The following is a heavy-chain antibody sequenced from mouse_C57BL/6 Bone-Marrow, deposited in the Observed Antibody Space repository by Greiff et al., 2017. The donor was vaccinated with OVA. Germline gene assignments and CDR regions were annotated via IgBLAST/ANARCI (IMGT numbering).Heavy chain of an antibody. V-gene: IGHV1-72*01. CDR2: IDPNSGGT. D-gene: IGHD1-1*01. Sequence: DQLQQPGAELVKPGASVKLSCKASGYTFTSYWMHWVKQRPGRGLEWIGRIDPNSGGTKYNEKFKSKATLTVDKPSSTAYMQLSSLTSEDSAVYYGARGGSNHTPYAMDYWGQGTSVTVSS. CDR3: ARGGSNHTPYAMDY. J-gene: IGHJ4*01. CDR1: GYTFTSYW.